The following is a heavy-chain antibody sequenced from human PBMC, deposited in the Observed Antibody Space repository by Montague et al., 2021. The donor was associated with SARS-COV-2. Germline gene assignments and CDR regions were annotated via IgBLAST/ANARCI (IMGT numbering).Heavy chain of an antibody. J-gene: IGHJ4*02. D-gene: IGHD4-17*01. CDR2: IYYSGST. CDR3: AREPDYGDYFDY. CDR1: GGSISSYY. Sequence: SETLSLTCTVSGGSISSYYWSWIRQPPGKGLEWIGYIYYSGSTNXNPSLKSRVTISVDTSKNQFSLKLSSVTAADTAVYYCAREPDYGDYFDYWGQGTLVIVSS. V-gene: IGHV4-59*12.